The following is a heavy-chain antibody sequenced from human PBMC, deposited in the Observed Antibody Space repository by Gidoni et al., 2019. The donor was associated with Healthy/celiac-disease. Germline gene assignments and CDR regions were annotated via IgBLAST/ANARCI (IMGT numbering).Heavy chain of an antibody. J-gene: IGHJ4*02. CDR3: ASEGWAGYTSGWYPEDY. D-gene: IGHD6-19*01. CDR1: GCTFIRYS. CDR2: ISSISSYI. V-gene: IGHV3-21*01. Sequence: EVQLVPSGGGLVNTGGSPSFPCAGSGCTFIRYSMNWVRQAPAKELEWVSSISSISSYISYANSVKGRFTSSRDNAKNSLYLQMNSLRAEDAAVYYCASEGWAGYTSGWYPEDYWGQGTLVTVSS.